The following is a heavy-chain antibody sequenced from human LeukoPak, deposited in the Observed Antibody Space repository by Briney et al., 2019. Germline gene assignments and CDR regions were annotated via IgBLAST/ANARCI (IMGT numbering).Heavy chain of an antibody. J-gene: IGHJ4*02. V-gene: IGHV3-23*01. CDR2: ISVGGGST. CDR3: ARCPQEISDY. CDR1: GFTFSSYA. Sequence: GGSLRLSCAASGFTFSSYAMSWVRQAPGKWLEWVSTISVGGGSTYYADSVKGRFTISRDNSKNTLYLQMNTLRAEDTAVYFCARCPQEISDYWGQGTLVTVSS.